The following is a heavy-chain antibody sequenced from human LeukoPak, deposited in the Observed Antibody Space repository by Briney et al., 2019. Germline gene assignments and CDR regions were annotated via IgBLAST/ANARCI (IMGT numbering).Heavy chain of an antibody. Sequence: TGGSLRLSCAASGFTFSSYSMNWVRQAPGKGLEWVSSISSSSSYIYYADSVKGRFTISRDNAKNSLYLQMNSLRAEDTAVYYCARDKSYYYDLAVWGQGTTVTVSS. V-gene: IGHV3-21*01. J-gene: IGHJ6*02. CDR3: ARDKSYYYDLAV. CDR2: ISSSSSYI. D-gene: IGHD3-22*01. CDR1: GFTFSSYS.